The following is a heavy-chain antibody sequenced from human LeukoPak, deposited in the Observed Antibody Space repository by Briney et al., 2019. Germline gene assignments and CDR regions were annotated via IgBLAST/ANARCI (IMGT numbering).Heavy chain of an antibody. J-gene: IGHJ4*02. CDR2: VHLSGRT. CDR3: AREGGPYRPLDY. Sequence: ASGTLSLTCGVSGGSISTTNWWTWVRRPPGEGLEWIGEVHLSGRTHYNPSLESRVTMSVDMSENHISLRLTSVTAADTAVYYCAREGGPYRPLDYSGQGTLVTVSS. CDR1: GGSISTTNW. V-gene: IGHV4-4*02.